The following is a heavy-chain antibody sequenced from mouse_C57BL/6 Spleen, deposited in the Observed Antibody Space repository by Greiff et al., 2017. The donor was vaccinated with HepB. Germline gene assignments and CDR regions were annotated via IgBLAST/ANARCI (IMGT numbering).Heavy chain of an antibody. CDR3: ARHRREATVVATEAMDY. D-gene: IGHD1-1*01. J-gene: IGHJ4*01. V-gene: IGHV5-6*01. Sequence: EVQVVESGGDLVKPGGSLKLSCAASGFTFSSYGMSWVRQTPDKRLEWVATISSGGSYTYHPDSVKGRFTISRDNAKNTLYLQMSSLKSEDTAMYECARHRREATVVATEAMDYGGQGTSVTVSS. CDR1: GFTFSSYG. CDR2: ISSGGSYT.